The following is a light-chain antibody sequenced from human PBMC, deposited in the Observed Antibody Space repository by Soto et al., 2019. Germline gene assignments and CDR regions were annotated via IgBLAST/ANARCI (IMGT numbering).Light chain of an antibody. J-gene: IGKJ4*01. CDR1: QSLLHSNGYNY. CDR2: LGS. Sequence: DIVMTQSPLSLPVTPGEPASISCRSSQSLLHSNGYNYLDWYLQKPGQSPQLLIYLGSNRASGVPDRLSRSGSGTDFTLKISRVEAEDVGVYYYMQPLQTRFGGGTKVEIK. CDR3: MQPLQTR. V-gene: IGKV2-28*01.